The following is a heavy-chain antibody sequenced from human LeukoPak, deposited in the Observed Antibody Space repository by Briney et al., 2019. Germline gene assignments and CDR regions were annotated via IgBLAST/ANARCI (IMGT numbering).Heavy chain of an antibody. D-gene: IGHD3-22*01. V-gene: IGHV3-23*01. J-gene: IGHJ4*02. Sequence: GGSLRLSCAVSGVTLSNYGMSWVRQAPGKGLEWVAGISDSGGATNYADSVKGRFTISRDNRKNTLYLQMNSLRAEDTAVYFCAKRGVVIRVILVGFHKQAYYFDSWGQGALVTVSS. CDR3: AKRGVVIRVILVGFHKQAYYFDS. CDR2: ISDSGGAT. CDR1: GVTLSNYG.